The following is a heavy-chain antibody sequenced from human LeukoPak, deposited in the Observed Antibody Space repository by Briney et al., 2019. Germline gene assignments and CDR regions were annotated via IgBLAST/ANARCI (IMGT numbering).Heavy chain of an antibody. J-gene: IGHJ4*02. Sequence: SVKVSCKAPGGTFSSYAISWVRQAPGQGLEWMGRIIPILGIANYAQKFQGRVTITADKSTSTAYMELSSLRSEDTAVYYCARDNHAGGVVIIWGQGTLVTVSS. CDR3: ARDNHAGGVVII. D-gene: IGHD3-3*01. V-gene: IGHV1-69*04. CDR2: IIPILGIA. CDR1: GGTFSSYA.